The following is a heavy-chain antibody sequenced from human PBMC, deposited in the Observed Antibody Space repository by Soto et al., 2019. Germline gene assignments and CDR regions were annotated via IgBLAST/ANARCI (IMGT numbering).Heavy chain of an antibody. J-gene: IGHJ4*02. Sequence: QVQLVQSGAEVKKPGSSVKVSCKASGGTFSSYTISWVRQAPGQGLEWMGRIIPILGIANYAQKFQGRATINADKCTSTAYMELSSLRPEDTAVYYCASEPSKAIGYWGQGSLVNVYS. D-gene: IGHD3-3*01. CDR2: IIPILGIA. V-gene: IGHV1-69*02. CDR1: GGTFSSYT. CDR3: ASEPSKAIGY.